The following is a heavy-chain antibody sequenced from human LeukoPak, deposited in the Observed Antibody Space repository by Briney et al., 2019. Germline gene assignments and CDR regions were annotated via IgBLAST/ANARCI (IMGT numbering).Heavy chain of an antibody. D-gene: IGHD2-15*01. Sequence: GGSLRLSCAASGFSFRSYAMSWVRQAPGKGLEWVSAISGSGGSTYYADSVKGRFTISRDNSKSTLYLQMNSLRAEDTAVYYCAKKVKCSGGSCYTLFDYWGQGTLVTVSS. J-gene: IGHJ4*02. CDR3: AKKVKCSGGSCYTLFDY. CDR1: GFSFRSYA. V-gene: IGHV3-23*01. CDR2: ISGSGGST.